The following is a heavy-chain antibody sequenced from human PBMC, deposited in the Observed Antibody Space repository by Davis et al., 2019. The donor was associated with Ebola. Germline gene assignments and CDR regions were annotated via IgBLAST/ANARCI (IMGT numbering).Heavy chain of an antibody. V-gene: IGHV3-23*01. J-gene: IGHJ4*02. CDR2: INGRDATA. Sequence: GGSLRLSCAASGFTLTTYAMSWVRQAPGKGLEWVSGINGRDATAYYSDSVKGRFTISRDNSKNTLYLQMNSLTADDAAVYFCAKGLTPYRYDAQFNWGQGTLVTVSS. D-gene: IGHD5-18*01. CDR3: AKGLTPYRYDAQFN. CDR1: GFTLTTYA.